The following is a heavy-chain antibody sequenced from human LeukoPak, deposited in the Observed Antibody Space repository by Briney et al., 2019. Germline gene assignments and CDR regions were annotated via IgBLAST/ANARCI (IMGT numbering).Heavy chain of an antibody. D-gene: IGHD3-9*01. Sequence: ASVKVSCKASGYTFTSYYIHWVRQAPGQGLEWMGWISAYNGNTNFTEKLQGRVTMTTDTSTSTAYMDLRSLRSDDTAVYYCARDQAATNTQVRFCLDWGQGTLVTVSS. V-gene: IGHV1-18*04. CDR2: ISAYNGNT. CDR3: ARDQAATNTQVRFCLD. J-gene: IGHJ4*02. CDR1: GYTFTSYY.